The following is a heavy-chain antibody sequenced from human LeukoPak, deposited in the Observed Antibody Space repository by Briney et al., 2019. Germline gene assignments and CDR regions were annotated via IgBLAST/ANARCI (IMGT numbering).Heavy chain of an antibody. Sequence: GGSLRLSCAASGFTFSSYNMNWVRQAPGKGLEWVSYISGRSDTIYYADSVKGRFIISRDNARNSLSLQMDSLRAEDTAVYYCARDHPDYWGQGTLVTVSS. CDR2: ISGRSDTI. V-gene: IGHV3-48*01. CDR3: ARDHPDY. CDR1: GFTFSSYN. J-gene: IGHJ4*02.